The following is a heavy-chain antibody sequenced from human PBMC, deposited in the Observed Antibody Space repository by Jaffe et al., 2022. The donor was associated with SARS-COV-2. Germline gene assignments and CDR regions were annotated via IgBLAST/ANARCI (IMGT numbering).Heavy chain of an antibody. CDR3: AHTGRTYCGGDCYFNWFDP. J-gene: IGHJ5*02. D-gene: IGHD2-21*02. CDR2: IYWDDDK. V-gene: IGHV2-5*02. Sequence: QITLKESGPTLVKPTQTLTLTCTFSGFSLSTSGVGVGWIRQPPGKALEWLALIYWDDDKRYSPSLKSRLTITKDTSKNQVVLTMTNMDPVDTATYYCAHTGRTYCGGDCYFNWFDPWGQGTLVTVSS. CDR1: GFSLSTSGVG.